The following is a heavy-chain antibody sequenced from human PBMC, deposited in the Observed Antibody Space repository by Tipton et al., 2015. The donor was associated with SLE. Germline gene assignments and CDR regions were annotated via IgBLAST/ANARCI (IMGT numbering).Heavy chain of an antibody. CDR3: AKNKGTY. D-gene: IGHD3-10*01. J-gene: IGHJ4*02. V-gene: IGHV3-23*03. CDR1: GFTFSSHT. CDR2: IYSDGST. Sequence: SLRLSCAASGFTFSSHTMSWVRQAPGKGLEWVSVIYSDGSTDYGDSVKSRFTVARDNYRNTLYLQLDYLSAEDTAVYYCAKNKGTYWGQGTLVTVSS.